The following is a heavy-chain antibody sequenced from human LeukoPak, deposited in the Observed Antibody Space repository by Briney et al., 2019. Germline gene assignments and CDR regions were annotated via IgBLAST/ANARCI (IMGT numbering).Heavy chain of an antibody. CDR2: ISGSGGST. V-gene: IGHV3-23*01. CDR1: GFTFSSYA. Sequence: GGSLRLSCAASGFTFSSYAMVWVRQASGKGLEWDSAISGSGGSTYYADSVKGRFTISRDNSKNTLYLQMNSLRAEDTAVYYCAKDRAPYYYGSGSYYRPLDPWGQGTLVTVSS. D-gene: IGHD3-10*01. CDR3: AKDRAPYYYGSGSYYRPLDP. J-gene: IGHJ5*02.